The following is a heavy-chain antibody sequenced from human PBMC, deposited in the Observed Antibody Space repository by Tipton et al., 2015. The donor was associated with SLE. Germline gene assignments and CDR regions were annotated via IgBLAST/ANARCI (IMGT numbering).Heavy chain of an antibody. CDR3: ARLEPAYCDGISCSIDWFAT. CDR2: VHHSGRT. Sequence: TLSLTCTVSGVSISRYYWSWIRQSPGKGLEWIAYVHHSGRTDYSPSLKSRLSISVDPPKSQFSLNVSSVTAADTAVYYCARLEPAYCDGISCSIDWFATWGQGILVTVSS. CDR1: GVSISRYY. V-gene: IGHV4-59*01. J-gene: IGHJ5*02. D-gene: IGHD2-21*01.